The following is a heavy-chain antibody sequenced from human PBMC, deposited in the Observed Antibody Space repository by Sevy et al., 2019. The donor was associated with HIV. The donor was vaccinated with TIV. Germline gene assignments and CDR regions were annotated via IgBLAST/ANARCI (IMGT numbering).Heavy chain of an antibody. Sequence: GESLKISCKGSGYSFTSYWIGWVRQMPGKGLEWMGIIYPGDSDTRYSRSFQVQVTISADKSISTAYLQWSSLKASDTARYYCARQVPSYYYDSGGYYYLNWFDPWGQGTLVTVSS. V-gene: IGHV5-51*01. D-gene: IGHD3-22*01. CDR1: GYSFTSYW. CDR3: ARQVPSYYYDSGGYYYLNWFDP. J-gene: IGHJ5*02. CDR2: IYPGDSDT.